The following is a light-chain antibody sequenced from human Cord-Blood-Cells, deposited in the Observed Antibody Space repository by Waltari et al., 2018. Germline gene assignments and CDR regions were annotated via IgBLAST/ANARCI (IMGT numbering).Light chain of an antibody. J-gene: IGLJ2*01. Sequence: QSALTQPPSASGSPGQSVPISCTGTSSDVGGYHYVSWYQPHPGKAPKLMIYEVSKRPSGVPDRFSGSKSGNTASLTVSGLQAEDEADYYCSSYAGSNVVFGGGTKLTVL. CDR2: EVS. V-gene: IGLV2-8*01. CDR1: SSDVGGYHY. CDR3: SSYAGSNVV.